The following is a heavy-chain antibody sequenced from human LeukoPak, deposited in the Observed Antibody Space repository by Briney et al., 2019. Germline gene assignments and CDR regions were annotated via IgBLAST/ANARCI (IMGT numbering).Heavy chain of an antibody. V-gene: IGHV4-30-2*01. CDR3: PRYCSSTSCSSSYYFDY. D-gene: IGHD2-2*01. CDR2: IYHSGST. J-gene: IGHJ4*02. CDR1: GGSISSGGYS. Sequence: TLSLTCAVSGGSISSGGYSWSCIRQPPGKGLEWIGYIYHSGSTYYNPSLKSRVTISVDRSKNQFSLKLSSVTAADTAVYYCPRYCSSTSCSSSYYFDYWGQGTLVTVSS.